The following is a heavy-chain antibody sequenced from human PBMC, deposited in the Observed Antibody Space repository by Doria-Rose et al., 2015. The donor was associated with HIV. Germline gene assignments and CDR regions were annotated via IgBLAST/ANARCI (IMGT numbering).Heavy chain of an antibody. CDR3: ARIKSSRWYHKYYFDF. Sequence: QESGPVLVKPTETLTLTCTVSGVSLSSPGMGVSWIRQPPGKALEWLANLFSDDERSYKTSLKIRLTISRSTSKRQVVLTMTDMDPVDTATYYCARIKSSRWYHKYYFDFWCQGTLVIVSA. D-gene: IGHD6-13*01. V-gene: IGHV2-26*01. CDR2: LFSDDER. CDR1: GVSLSSPGMG. J-gene: IGHJ4*02.